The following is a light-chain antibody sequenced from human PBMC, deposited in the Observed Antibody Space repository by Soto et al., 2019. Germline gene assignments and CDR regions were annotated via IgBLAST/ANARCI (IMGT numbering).Light chain of an antibody. J-gene: IGLJ1*01. V-gene: IGLV2-11*01. CDR1: SSDVGSYNH. Sequence: QSVLTQPRSVSGSPGQSVTISCSGTSSDVGSYNHVSWFQQHPGKAPKLMIYDVSKRPSGVPDRFSGSKSGNTASLTISGLQTEDEADYYCCSYAGSYTLYVFGTGTKLTVL. CDR3: CSYAGSYTLYV. CDR2: DVS.